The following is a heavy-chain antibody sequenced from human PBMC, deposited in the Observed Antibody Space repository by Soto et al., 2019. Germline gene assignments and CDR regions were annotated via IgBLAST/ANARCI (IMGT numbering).Heavy chain of an antibody. CDR1: GYTFTSYG. D-gene: IGHD1-1*01. CDR3: ARGRYGDY. Sequence: QVHLVQSGAEVKKPGASVKVSCKASGYTFTSYGITWVRQAPGQGLEWMGWISAHNGNTDYAQQLQGRVIVTRDPSTSTAYMELRGLRSDDPAVYYCARGRYGDYWGQGAVVTVSS. CDR2: ISAHNGNT. V-gene: IGHV1-18*01. J-gene: IGHJ4*02.